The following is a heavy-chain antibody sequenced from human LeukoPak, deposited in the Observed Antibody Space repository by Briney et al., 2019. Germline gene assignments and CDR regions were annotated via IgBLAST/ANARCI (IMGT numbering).Heavy chain of an antibody. Sequence: SETLFLTCTVSGGSISRYCWSWIRQSPGKGLEWIAFISSSGSTKYSPSLKSRVTISVDTSKNQFSLNLTSVTAADTAVYFCARAHYGSATRNYYMDVWGKGTTATVSS. V-gene: IGHV4-59*01. CDR2: ISSSGST. CDR1: GGSISRYC. D-gene: IGHD3-10*01. J-gene: IGHJ6*03. CDR3: ARAHYGSATRNYYMDV.